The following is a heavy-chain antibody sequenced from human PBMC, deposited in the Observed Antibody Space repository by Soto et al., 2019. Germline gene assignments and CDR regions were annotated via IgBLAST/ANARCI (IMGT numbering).Heavy chain of an antibody. CDR2: IYPGDSDT. D-gene: IGHD4-4*01. V-gene: IGHV5-51*01. Sequence: GESLKIPCKGSGFTLTDYWFGWVRRLRGKGLEWVGIIYPGDSDTRYSASFLDHVTITVDKSSITDHLQLNNLRASDTAIYSCARHISNFRYCSYAMDVWGQGTTATVSS. CDR3: ARHISNFRYCSYAMDV. CDR1: GFTLTDYW. J-gene: IGHJ6*02.